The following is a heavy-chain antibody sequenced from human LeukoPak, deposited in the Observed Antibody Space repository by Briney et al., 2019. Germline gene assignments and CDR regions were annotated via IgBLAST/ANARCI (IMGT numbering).Heavy chain of an antibody. CDR2: IYYSGNT. Sequence: SETLSLTRTVSGGFIRRYYWSWIRQPPGKGLELIGYIYYSGNTNYNPSLKSRVTISIDTSKKQFSLKLTSVTAADTAVYYCAREQISMIRGFDNWGQGTLVTVSS. CDR1: GGFIRRYY. CDR3: AREQISMIRGFDN. J-gene: IGHJ4*02. D-gene: IGHD3-10*01. V-gene: IGHV4-59*01.